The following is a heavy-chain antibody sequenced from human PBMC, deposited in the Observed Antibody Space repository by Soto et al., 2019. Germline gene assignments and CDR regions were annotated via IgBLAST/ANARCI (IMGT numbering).Heavy chain of an antibody. CDR2: ISYDGSNK. V-gene: IGHV3-30-3*01. Sequence: PGGSLRLSCAASGFTFSSYAMHWVRQAPGKGLEWVAVISYDGSNKYYADSVKGRFTISRDNSKNTLYLQMNSLRAEDTAVYYCAGSSSSRWFDHWSQGTLVTVSS. J-gene: IGHJ5*02. CDR1: GFTFSSYA. CDR3: AGSSSSRWFDH. D-gene: IGHD6-6*01.